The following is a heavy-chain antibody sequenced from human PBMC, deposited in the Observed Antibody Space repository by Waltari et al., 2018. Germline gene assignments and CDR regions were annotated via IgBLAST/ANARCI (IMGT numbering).Heavy chain of an antibody. D-gene: IGHD6-13*01. CDR3: ARGGAAAGTPRWFDP. CDR2: IYHSGRT. Sequence: QLQLQESGSGLVKPSQTLSLTCAVSGGSISSGGYSWSWIRQPPGKGLEWIGYIYHSGRTYDTPSIKSRVTIAVDRSKNQFSLKLSSVTAADTAVYYCARGGAAAGTPRWFDPWGQGTLVTVSS. CDR1: GGSISSGGYS. V-gene: IGHV4-30-2*01. J-gene: IGHJ5*02.